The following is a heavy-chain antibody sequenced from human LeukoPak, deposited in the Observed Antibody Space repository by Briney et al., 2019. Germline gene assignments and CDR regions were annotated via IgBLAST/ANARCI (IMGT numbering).Heavy chain of an antibody. D-gene: IGHD3-22*01. CDR2: IYYSGST. Sequence: SETLSLTCTVSGGSISSYYWSWIRQPPGKGLEWIGYIYYSGSTNYNPSLKSRVTISVDTSKNQFSLKLSSVTAADTAVYYCARGDDSSGLVGYWGQGTLVTVSS. J-gene: IGHJ4*02. CDR3: ARGDDSSGLVGY. CDR1: GGSISSYY. V-gene: IGHV4-59*01.